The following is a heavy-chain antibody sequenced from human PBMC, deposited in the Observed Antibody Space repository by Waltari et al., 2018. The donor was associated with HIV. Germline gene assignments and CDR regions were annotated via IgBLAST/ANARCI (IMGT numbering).Heavy chain of an antibody. V-gene: IGHV5-51*03. Sequence: EVQLVQSGAEVKKPGQSLKISCKGSGYSFTSYWIGWVRQAPGKGLEWMGYIYPADSETTYNPSFRGQVTISVDTSISTAYVQWRSLKASDTAVYFCARRLVGADAFEIWGQGTEVIVSS. D-gene: IGHD1-26*01. CDR1: GYSFTSYW. J-gene: IGHJ3*02. CDR2: IYPADSET. CDR3: ARRLVGADAFEI.